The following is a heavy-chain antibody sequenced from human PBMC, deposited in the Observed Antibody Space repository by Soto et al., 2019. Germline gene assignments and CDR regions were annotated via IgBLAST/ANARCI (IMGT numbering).Heavy chain of an antibody. J-gene: IGHJ6*02. D-gene: IGHD2-21*02. Sequence: GGSLRLSCAASGFTFSSYAMHWVRQAPGKGLEWVAVISYDGSNKYYADSVKGRFTISRDNSKNTLYLQMNSLRAEDTAVYYCARAYCGGDCYYTKIDYYYYYGMDVWGQGTTVTVSS. V-gene: IGHV3-30-3*01. CDR2: ISYDGSNK. CDR1: GFTFSSYA. CDR3: ARAYCGGDCYYTKIDYYYYYGMDV.